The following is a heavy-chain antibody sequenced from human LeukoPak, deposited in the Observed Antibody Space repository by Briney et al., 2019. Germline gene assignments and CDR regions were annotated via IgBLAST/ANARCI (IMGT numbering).Heavy chain of an antibody. CDR3: AREYGTMIVVVIPLRYFGY. Sequence: SETLSLTCTVSGGSISSSSYYWGWIRQPPGKGLEWIGSIYYSGSTYYNPSLKSRVTISVDTSKNQFSLKLSSVTAADTAVYYCAREYGTMIVVVIPLRYFGYWGQGTLVTVSS. D-gene: IGHD3-22*01. V-gene: IGHV4-39*02. J-gene: IGHJ4*02. CDR2: IYYSGST. CDR1: GGSISSSSYY.